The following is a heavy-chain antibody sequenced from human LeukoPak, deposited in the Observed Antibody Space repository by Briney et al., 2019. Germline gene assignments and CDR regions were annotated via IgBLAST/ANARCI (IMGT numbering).Heavy chain of an antibody. CDR1: VFTFSSYG. CDR2: ISYDGSNK. D-gene: IGHD4-17*01. Sequence: GGSLRLSCAASVFTFSSYGMHWVRQAPGKGLEWVAVISYDGSNKYYADSVKGRFTISRDNSKNTLYLQMNSLRAEDTAVYYCAKPRREVTKGWNYFDYWGQGTLVTVSS. V-gene: IGHV3-30*18. J-gene: IGHJ4*02. CDR3: AKPRREVTKGWNYFDY.